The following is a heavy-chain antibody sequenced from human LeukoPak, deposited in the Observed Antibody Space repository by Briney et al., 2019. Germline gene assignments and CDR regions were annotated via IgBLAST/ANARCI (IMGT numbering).Heavy chain of an antibody. D-gene: IGHD3-22*01. Sequence: SQTLSLTCTVSGGSISSGDYYWSWIRQPPGKGLEWVAYMYYSGSAYYNLSLKSRATISVDTSKNQVSLKLTSVTAADTAVYLCARPYYYDSRIDPWGRRTLVTVSS. CDR2: MYYSGSA. V-gene: IGHV4-30-4*01. CDR3: ARPYYYDSRIDP. J-gene: IGHJ5*02. CDR1: GGSISSGDYY.